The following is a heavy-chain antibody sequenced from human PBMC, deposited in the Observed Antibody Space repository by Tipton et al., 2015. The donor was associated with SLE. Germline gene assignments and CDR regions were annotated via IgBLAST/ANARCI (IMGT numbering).Heavy chain of an antibody. CDR3: ARETETYYYDSSGFFDY. CDR2: INTNTGNP. CDR1: GYTFTSYA. D-gene: IGHD3-22*01. Sequence: QSGAEVKKPGASVKVSCKASGYTFTSYAMNWVRQAPGQGLEWMGWINTNTGNPTYAQGFTGRFVFSLDTSVSTAYLQISSLKAEDTAVYYCARETETYYYDSSGFFDYWGQGTLVTVSS. J-gene: IGHJ4*02. V-gene: IGHV7-4-1*02.